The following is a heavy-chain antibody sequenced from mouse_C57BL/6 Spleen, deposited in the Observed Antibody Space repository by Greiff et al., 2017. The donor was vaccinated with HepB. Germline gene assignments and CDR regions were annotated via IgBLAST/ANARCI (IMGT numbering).Heavy chain of an antibody. V-gene: IGHV1-64*01. CDR3: ARGSSDFDY. CDR2: IHPNSGST. CDR1: GYTFTSYW. J-gene: IGHJ2*01. Sequence: QVQLKQPGAELVKPGASVKLSCKASGYTFTSYWMHWVKQRPGQGLEWIGMIHPNSGSTNYNEKFKSKATLTVDKSSSTAYMQLSSLTSEDSAVYYCARGSSDFDYWGQGTTLTVSS. D-gene: IGHD6-1*01.